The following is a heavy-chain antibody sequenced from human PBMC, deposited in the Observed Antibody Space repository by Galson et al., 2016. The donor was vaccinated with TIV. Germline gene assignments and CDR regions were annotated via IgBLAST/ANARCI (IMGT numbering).Heavy chain of an antibody. CDR2: IYSGGGT. V-gene: IGHV3-53*05. CDR1: GFTVSSDY. CDR3: ARTLTSYYFDY. Sequence: SLRLSCAASGFTVSSDYMNWVRQAPGKGLEWVSVIYSGGGTYYADSVKGRFTISRDNSKNTLFLQMNSLRADDTAVYYCARTLTSYYFDYWGRGTLVTVSS. D-gene: IGHD1-20*01. J-gene: IGHJ4*02.